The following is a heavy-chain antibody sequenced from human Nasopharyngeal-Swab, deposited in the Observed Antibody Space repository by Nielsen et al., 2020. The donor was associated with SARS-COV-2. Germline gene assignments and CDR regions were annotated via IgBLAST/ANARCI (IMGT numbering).Heavy chain of an antibody. CDR3: ARVGWWFHYYFDY. V-gene: IGHV3-7*01. J-gene: IGHJ4*02. Sequence: GESLKISCAASGLSISGYWMSWVRQAPGKGLEWVANINQDGSEEYYVASVKGRFTISRGNAKNSLYLQMNSLRAEDTAVYYCARVGWWFHYYFDYWGQGTLATVSS. D-gene: IGHD2-15*01. CDR2: INQDGSEE. CDR1: GLSISGYW.